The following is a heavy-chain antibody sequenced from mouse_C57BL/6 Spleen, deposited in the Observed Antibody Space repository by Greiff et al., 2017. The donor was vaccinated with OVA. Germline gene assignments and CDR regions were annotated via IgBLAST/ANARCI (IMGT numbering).Heavy chain of an antibody. D-gene: IGHD1-1*01. V-gene: IGHV14-4*01. CDR2: IDPENGDT. J-gene: IGHJ3*01. CDR1: GFNIKDDY. CDR3: TNYGSSYGSWFAY. Sequence: EVQLQQSGAELVRPGASVKLSCTASGFNIKDDYMHWVKQRPEQGLEWIGWIDPENGDTEYASKFQGKATITADTSSNTAYLQLSSLTSEDTAVYYCTNYGSSYGSWFAYWGQGTLVTVSA.